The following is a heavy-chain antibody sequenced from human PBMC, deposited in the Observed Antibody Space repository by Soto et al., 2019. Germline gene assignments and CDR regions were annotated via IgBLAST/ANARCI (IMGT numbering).Heavy chain of an antibody. V-gene: IGHV1-69*06. Sequence: ASVKVACKASGGTFSSYAISWVRQAPGQGLEWMGGIIPIFCTANYAQKFQGRVTITADKSTSTAYMELSSLRSEDTAVYYCTGARETIEYVYWGQGTLVTVSS. CDR3: TGARETIEYVY. CDR1: GGTFSSYA. D-gene: IGHD6-6*01. CDR2: IIPIFCTA. J-gene: IGHJ4*02.